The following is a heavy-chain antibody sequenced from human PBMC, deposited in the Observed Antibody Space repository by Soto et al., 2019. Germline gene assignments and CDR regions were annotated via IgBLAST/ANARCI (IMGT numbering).Heavy chain of an antibody. CDR3: GKSEYSSSWPFGN. J-gene: IGHJ6*02. D-gene: IGHD6-13*01. CDR2: IVGTGDSS. Sequence: CLRLACAASGFNFSSYAMSWVRQAPRKGLEWASSIVGTGDSSYSADSVKGRFTTSRDKSKNTLYVGMNNLGAEDTPVYYCGKSEYSSSWPFGNWDQGTRV. V-gene: IGHV3-23*01. CDR1: GFNFSSYA.